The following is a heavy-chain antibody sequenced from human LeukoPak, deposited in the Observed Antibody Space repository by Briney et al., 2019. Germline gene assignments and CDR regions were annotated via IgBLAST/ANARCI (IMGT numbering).Heavy chain of an antibody. CDR3: ARFYGGKYFDY. CDR2: IWYDGTNK. CDR1: GFTFSSYG. V-gene: IGHV3-33*01. J-gene: IGHJ4*02. Sequence: GGSLRLSCAASGFTFSSYGMHWVRQAPGKGLEWVATIWYDGTNKYYADSVRGRFTISRDSSKNTLYLQMNSLRAEDTAVYYCARFYGGKYFDYWGQGTLVTVSS. D-gene: IGHD4-23*01.